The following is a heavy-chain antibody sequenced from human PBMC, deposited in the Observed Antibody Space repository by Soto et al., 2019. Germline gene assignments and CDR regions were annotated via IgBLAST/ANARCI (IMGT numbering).Heavy chain of an antibody. V-gene: IGHV3-74*01. J-gene: IGHJ5*02. Sequence: EVQLVESGGDLVQPGGSLRLSCAASGFTFSNYWMHWVRQAPGKGLMWVSRINTDGSRATYADSVQGRFGISRDNAKNTVYLQMNSLRAEDTAVYYCARVKFGSYDWVDPWGQGTLVTVSS. D-gene: IGHD3-16*01. CDR1: GFTFSNYW. CDR2: INTDGSRA. CDR3: ARVKFGSYDWVDP.